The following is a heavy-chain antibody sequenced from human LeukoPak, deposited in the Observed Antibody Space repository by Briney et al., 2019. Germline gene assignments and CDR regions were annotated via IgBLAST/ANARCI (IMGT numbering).Heavy chain of an antibody. V-gene: IGHV1-18*01. J-gene: IGHJ6*02. D-gene: IGHD5-18*01. CDR3: ARDLYSSNYYYYGMDV. CDR1: GYTFTSYG. Sequence: ASVTVSCKASGYTFTSYGISWVRQAPGQGLEWMGWISAYNGNTNYAQKLQGRVTMTTDTSTSTAYMELRSLRSADTAVYYCARDLYSSNYYYYGMDVWGQGTTVTVSS. CDR2: ISAYNGNT.